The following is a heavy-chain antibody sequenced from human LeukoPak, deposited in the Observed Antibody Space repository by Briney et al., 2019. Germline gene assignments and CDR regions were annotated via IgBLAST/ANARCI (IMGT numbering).Heavy chain of an antibody. J-gene: IGHJ1*01. CDR3: ATAFIAGGGYFQH. CDR1: GYTFTSYG. D-gene: IGHD3-16*01. Sequence: ASVKVSCKASGYTFTSYGISWVGQAPGQGLEWMGWISAYNGNTNYAQKFQGRVTMTEDTSTDTAYMELSSLRSEDTAVYYCATAFIAGGGYFQHWGQGTLVTVSS. CDR2: ISAYNGNT. V-gene: IGHV1-18*01.